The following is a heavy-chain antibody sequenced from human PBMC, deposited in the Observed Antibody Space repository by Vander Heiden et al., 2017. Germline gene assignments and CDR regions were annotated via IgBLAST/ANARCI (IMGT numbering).Heavy chain of an antibody. J-gene: IGHJ4*01. CDR1: GFNFLPYG. CDR3: AKGGIAARYLFDS. V-gene: IGHV3-23*01. CDR2: ITGSGDYT. Sequence: EVQLLQSGGGLVQPGGSLTLSCEASGFNFLPYGMSWVRQAPGKGLEWVSMITGSGDYTTYADSVKGRFTTSTDTSKTTVFLQMNSLKDEDTAIYYGAKGGIAARYLFDSWGHGVLVTVSS. D-gene: IGHD6-6*01.